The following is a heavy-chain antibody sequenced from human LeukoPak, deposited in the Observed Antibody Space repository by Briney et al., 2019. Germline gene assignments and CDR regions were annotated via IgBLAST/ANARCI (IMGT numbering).Heavy chain of an antibody. J-gene: IGHJ4*02. Sequence: GGSLRLSCAASGFTFSTYAMRWVRQAPGKGLEWASSISGSGDATYYADSVKGRFTISRDNSKNTLYLQMNSLRVEDTAVYYCADSNYWYPNDYWGQGTLVTVSS. CDR1: GFTFSTYA. CDR3: ADSNYWYPNDY. V-gene: IGHV3-23*01. D-gene: IGHD4-11*01. CDR2: ISGSGDAT.